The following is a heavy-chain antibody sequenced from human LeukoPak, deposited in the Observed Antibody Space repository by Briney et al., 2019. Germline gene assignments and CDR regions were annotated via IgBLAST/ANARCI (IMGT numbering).Heavy chain of an antibody. CDR1: GGSFSGYY. J-gene: IGHJ4*02. D-gene: IGHD6-13*01. CDR3: ARGRGRQQLVPFDY. V-gene: IGHV4-34*01. Sequence: SETLSLTCAVYGGSFSGYYWSWIRQPPGKGLEWIGEINHSGSTNYNPSLKSRVTISVDTSKSQFSLKLSSVTAADTAVYYCARGRGRQQLVPFDYWGQGTLVTVSS. CDR2: INHSGST.